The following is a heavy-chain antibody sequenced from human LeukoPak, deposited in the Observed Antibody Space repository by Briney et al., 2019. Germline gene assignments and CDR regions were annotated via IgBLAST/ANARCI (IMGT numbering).Heavy chain of an antibody. CDR3: AKHAGSPEYYGVDV. D-gene: IGHD1-14*01. V-gene: IGHV3-23*01. J-gene: IGHJ6*02. Sequence: GGSLRLSCAASGFTFSSYAMSWVRQAPGKGLEWVSVISGSGDSAYYADSVKGRFTISRDNSKNTLYLQMSSLTAEDTAVYYCAKHAGSPEYYGVDVWGQGTTVTVSS. CDR2: ISGSGDSA. CDR1: GFTFSSYA.